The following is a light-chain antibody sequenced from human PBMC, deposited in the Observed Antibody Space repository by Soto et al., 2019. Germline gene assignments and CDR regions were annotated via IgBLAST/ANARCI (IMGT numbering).Light chain of an antibody. J-gene: IGKJ1*01. Sequence: IQMTHSPSTLSVSFGDRVTITCRASQSISTWLAWYQQKPGKAPNLLIYKASSLESGVPSRFSGSGSGTEFTLTISSLQPDDSATYYCQQYNSYSWTFGQGTKVDIK. CDR3: QQYNSYSWT. CDR2: KAS. V-gene: IGKV1-5*03. CDR1: QSISTW.